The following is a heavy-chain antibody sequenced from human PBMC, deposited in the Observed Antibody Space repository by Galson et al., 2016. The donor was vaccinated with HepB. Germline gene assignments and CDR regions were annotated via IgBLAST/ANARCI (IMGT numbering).Heavy chain of an antibody. J-gene: IGHJ4*02. V-gene: IGHV3-NL1*01. CDR3: ARGGGSGYHSD. Sequence: SLRLSCAASGFTFSYYGMHWVRQAPGKGLEWVSVIYSDGSTYYADSAKGRFTISRDSSENTLYLLMNNLRAEDTAVYYCARGGGSGYHSDWGRGTLVTVSS. CDR1: GFTFSYYG. D-gene: IGHD3-22*01. CDR2: IYSDGST.